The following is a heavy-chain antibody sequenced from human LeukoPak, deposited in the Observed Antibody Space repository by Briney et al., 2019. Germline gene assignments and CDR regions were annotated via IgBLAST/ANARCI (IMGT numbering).Heavy chain of an antibody. CDR2: VYYSGST. CDR3: ARQRISSFSDY. V-gene: IGHV4-39*01. D-gene: IGHD6-13*01. Sequence: SETLSLTCTVSGGSISSSTYYWGWIRQPPGKGLEWIGNVYYSGSTYYNPSLKSRVTISVDTSKNQSSLKLSSVTAADTAVYYCARQRISSFSDYWGQGTLVTVSS. J-gene: IGHJ4*02. CDR1: GGSISSSTYY.